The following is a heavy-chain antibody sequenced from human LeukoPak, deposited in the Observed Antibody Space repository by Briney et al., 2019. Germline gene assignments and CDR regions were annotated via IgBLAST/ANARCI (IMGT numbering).Heavy chain of an antibody. V-gene: IGHV1-3*03. CDR3: ARGMEPYYYMDV. CDR1: GYTFTSYA. CDR2: INAGNGNT. D-gene: IGHD1-26*01. Sequence: ASVKLSCKASGYTFTSYAMHWVRQAPGQRLEWMGWINAGNGNTKYSQEFQGRVTITRDTSASTAYMELSSLRSEDMAVYYCARGMEPYYYMDVWGKGTTVTVSS. J-gene: IGHJ6*03.